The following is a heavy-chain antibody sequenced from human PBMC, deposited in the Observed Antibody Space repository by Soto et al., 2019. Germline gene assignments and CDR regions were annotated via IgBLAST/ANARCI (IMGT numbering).Heavy chain of an antibody. V-gene: IGHV1-2*04. J-gene: IGHJ6*03. CDR2: INPNSGVT. CDR1: GDRFTDYY. D-gene: IGHD5-12*01. Sequence: QVQLVQSGAEVKEPGASVTVSCRASGDRFTDYYMHWVRQAPGQGLEWMGWINPNSGVTKYAQKFQGWATMTSDTSIRTVYMQLSRLGFDDTAIYYCARESGGATATLDYYYFYMDVWGTGTTVTVSS. CDR3: ARESGGATATLDYYYFYMDV.